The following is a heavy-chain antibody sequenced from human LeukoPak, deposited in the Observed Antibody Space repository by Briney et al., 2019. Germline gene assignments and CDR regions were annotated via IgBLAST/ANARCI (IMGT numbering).Heavy chain of an antibody. Sequence: PSETLSLTCTVSGGSISGFYWSWIRQPPGKGLEWIGYVHYSGSTTYNPSLKSRATISLDTSENQFSLNLNSVTAADTAVYYCERRNKGPADVWGQGTTVTVSS. D-gene: IGHD1-14*01. V-gene: IGHV4-59*01. CDR2: VHYSGST. J-gene: IGHJ6*02. CDR1: GGSISGFY. CDR3: ERRNKGPADV.